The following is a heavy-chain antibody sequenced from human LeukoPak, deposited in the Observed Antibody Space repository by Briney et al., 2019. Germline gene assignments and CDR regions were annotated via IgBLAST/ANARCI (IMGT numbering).Heavy chain of an antibody. Sequence: GGSLRLSCAASGFTFSSYGMSWVRQAPGKGLEWVSSISSSSSYIYYADSVKGRFTISRDNAKNSLYLQMNSLRAEDTAVYYCANTPTYDSSGGGGYYWGQGTLVTVSS. J-gene: IGHJ4*02. CDR1: GFTFSSYG. CDR2: ISSSSSYI. V-gene: IGHV3-21*04. D-gene: IGHD3-22*01. CDR3: ANTPTYDSSGGGGYY.